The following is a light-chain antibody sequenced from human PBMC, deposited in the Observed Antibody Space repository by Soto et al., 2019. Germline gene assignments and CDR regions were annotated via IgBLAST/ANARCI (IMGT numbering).Light chain of an antibody. V-gene: IGKV1-33*01. CDR1: QDITNH. J-gene: IGKJ1*01. CDR3: QHWHILPWT. Sequence: DIQMTQSPSSLSASVGDRVTITCQASQDITNHLHWYQQKPGKAPKLLIYDASNLETGVPSRFSGSGFGTELTCISNNLQPEEFATYFCQHWHILPWTFGQGTKVEIK. CDR2: DAS.